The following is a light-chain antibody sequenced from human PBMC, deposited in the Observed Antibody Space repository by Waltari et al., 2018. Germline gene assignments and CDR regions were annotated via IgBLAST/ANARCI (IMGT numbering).Light chain of an antibody. CDR1: SRDVGGYNY. V-gene: IGLV2-8*01. CDR3: SSYVGYKNNYV. Sequence: QSALTQPPSASGSPVQSLTISCPGTSRDVGGYNYVSRYQQYPGQAPKVMIYGVNKRPSGVPDRFSGSKSGNTASLTVSGLQAEDEADYYCSSYVGYKNNYVFGTGTKVTVL. CDR2: GVN. J-gene: IGLJ1*01.